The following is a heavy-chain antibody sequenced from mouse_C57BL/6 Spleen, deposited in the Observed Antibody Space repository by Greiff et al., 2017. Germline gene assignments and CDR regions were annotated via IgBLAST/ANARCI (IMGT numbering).Heavy chain of an antibody. CDR3: ARSGYSGSSENYAMDY. CDR2: MLPGSGST. CDR1: GYTFTGYW. V-gene: IGHV1-9*01. D-gene: IGHD1-1*01. Sequence: QVQLQQSGAELMKPAASVTLSCKATGYTFTGYWLEWVKQRSGHGLEGSGEMLPGSGSTNYNEKFKGKGTFTADTSSNTAYMQLSSLTTEDSAIYYCARSGYSGSSENYAMDYWGQGTSVTVSS. J-gene: IGHJ4*01.